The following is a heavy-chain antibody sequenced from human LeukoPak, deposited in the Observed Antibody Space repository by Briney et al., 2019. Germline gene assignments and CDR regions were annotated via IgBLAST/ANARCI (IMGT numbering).Heavy chain of an antibody. CDR3: ARVDQLPRVLPNPPYGMDV. Sequence: GGSLRLSCAASGFTFTSYSMNWVRQAPGKGLEWTSYISSSNSDIYYADSVKGRFTISRDNAKNSVYLQMNNLRDEDTAVYYCARVDQLPRVLPNPPYGMDVWGQGTTVTVSS. J-gene: IGHJ6*02. CDR2: ISSSNSDI. V-gene: IGHV3-48*02. D-gene: IGHD2-2*01. CDR1: GFTFTSYS.